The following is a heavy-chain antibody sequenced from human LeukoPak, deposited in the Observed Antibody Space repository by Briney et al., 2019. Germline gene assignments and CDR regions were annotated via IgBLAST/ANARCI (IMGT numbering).Heavy chain of an antibody. J-gene: IGHJ3*02. CDR2: IYSGVST. Sequence: QSGGSLRLSCAASGFIVSSNYMSWVRQARGKGRGWVSVIYSGVSTYSPDSVKGRFPISTHNSKNTLYLQMNSLRAEDTAVYYCARGSGSGSIRSAFDIWGQGTMVTVSS. V-gene: IGHV3-66*02. CDR3: ARGSGSGSIRSAFDI. D-gene: IGHD3-22*01. CDR1: GFIVSSNY.